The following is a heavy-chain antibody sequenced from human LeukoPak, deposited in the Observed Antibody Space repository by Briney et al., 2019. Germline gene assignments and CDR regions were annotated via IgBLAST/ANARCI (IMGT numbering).Heavy chain of an antibody. V-gene: IGHV4-39*01. Sequence: SETLSLTCTVSGGSISRSNYYWGWIRQPPGKALEWIESIFYSGTTYYYNPSLKSRVTISVDTSKNHFSLKLTSVTAADTAVYYCARHTRASRYSNFQFDPWGQGTLVAVSS. CDR3: ARHTRASRYSNFQFDP. CDR1: GGSISRSNYY. D-gene: IGHD1-26*01. CDR2: IFYSGTTY. J-gene: IGHJ5*02.